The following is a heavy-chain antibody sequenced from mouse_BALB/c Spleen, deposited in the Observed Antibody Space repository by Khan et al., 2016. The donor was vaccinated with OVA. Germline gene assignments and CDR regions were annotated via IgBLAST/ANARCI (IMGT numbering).Heavy chain of an antibody. CDR1: GYAFANNG. J-gene: IGHJ4*01. D-gene: IGHD2-14*01. CDR3: ARVGYSGTMDY. Sequence: QIQLVQSGPELKKPGETVKISCKASGYAFANNGMNWARQAPGKGLKWMGWINTYTGEPTYAADFKGRFAFSLETSASTAYLQTNNLKNEDTATYFCARVGYSGTMDYWGQGTSVIVSS. V-gene: IGHV9-3-1*01. CDR2: INTYTGEP.